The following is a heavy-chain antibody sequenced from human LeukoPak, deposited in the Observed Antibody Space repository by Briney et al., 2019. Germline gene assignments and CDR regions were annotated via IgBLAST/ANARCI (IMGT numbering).Heavy chain of an antibody. J-gene: IGHJ4*02. CDR2: INHSGST. CDR3: ARFGKHRAGCLDY. V-gene: IGHV4-34*01. D-gene: IGHD3-3*01. Sequence: SETLSLTCAVYGGSFSDYYWSWIRQPPGKGLEWIGEINHSGSTNYNPSLKSRVTISVDMSKNQFSLKLSSVTAADTAVYYCARFGKHRAGCLDYWGQGTLVTVSS. CDR1: GGSFSDYY.